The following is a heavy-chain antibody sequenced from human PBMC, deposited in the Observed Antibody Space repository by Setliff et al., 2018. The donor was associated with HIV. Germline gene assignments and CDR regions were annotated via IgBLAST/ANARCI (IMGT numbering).Heavy chain of an antibody. CDR2: IIPIFGTA. CDR1: GGTFSSYT. J-gene: IGHJ4*02. V-gene: IGHV1-69*05. Sequence: ASVKVSCKASGGTFSSYTVNWVRQAPGQGLEWMGGIIPIFGTANYAQKFQGRVTITTDESTSTAYMELSSLRSEDTALYYCARTREMVRGVITPAFDYWGLGTLVTVSS. D-gene: IGHD3-10*01. CDR3: ARTREMVRGVITPAFDY.